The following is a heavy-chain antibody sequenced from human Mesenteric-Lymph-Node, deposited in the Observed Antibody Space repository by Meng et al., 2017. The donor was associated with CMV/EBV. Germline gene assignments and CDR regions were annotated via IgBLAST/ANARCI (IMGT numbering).Heavy chain of an antibody. CDR1: GFSLSTSGGG. CDR3: ARMYYYDSGSYYVDY. Sequence: SGFSLSTSGGGVGWIRQPPGKALEWLALIYWDDDKRYSPSLKSRLTITKDTSKNQVVLTMTNMDPVDTATYYCARMYYYDSGSYYVDYWGQGTLVTVSS. J-gene: IGHJ4*02. D-gene: IGHD3-10*01. CDR2: IYWDDDK. V-gene: IGHV2-5*02.